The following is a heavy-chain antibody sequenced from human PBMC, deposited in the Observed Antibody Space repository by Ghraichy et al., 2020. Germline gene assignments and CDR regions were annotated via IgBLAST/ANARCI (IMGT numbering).Heavy chain of an antibody. J-gene: IGHJ4*02. CDR2: ISGSGGST. Sequence: GESLNISCAASGFTFSSYAMSWVRQAPGKGLEWVSAISGSGGSTYYADSVKGRFTISRDNSKNTLYLQMNSLRAEDTAVYYCAKGPIVVVPAAIVRPPQQYWGQGTLVTVSS. CDR1: GFTFSSYA. V-gene: IGHV3-23*01. D-gene: IGHD2-2*01. CDR3: AKGPIVVVPAAIVRPPQQY.